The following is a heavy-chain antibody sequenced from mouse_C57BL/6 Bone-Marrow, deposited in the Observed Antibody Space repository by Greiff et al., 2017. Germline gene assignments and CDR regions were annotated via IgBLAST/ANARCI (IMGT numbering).Heavy chain of an antibody. J-gene: IGHJ4*01. CDR3: ARFHYGKGGYYAMDY. CDR2: INPSTGGT. Sequence: EVQLQQSGPELVKPGASVKISCKASGYSFTGYYMNWVKQSPEKSLEWIGEINPSTGGTTYNQKFKAKATLTVDKSSSTAYMQLKSLTSEDSAVYYCARFHYGKGGYYAMDYWGQGTSVTVSS. D-gene: IGHD2-1*01. V-gene: IGHV1-42*01. CDR1: GYSFTGYY.